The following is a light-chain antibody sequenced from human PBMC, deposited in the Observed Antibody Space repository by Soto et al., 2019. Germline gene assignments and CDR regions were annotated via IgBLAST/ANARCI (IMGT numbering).Light chain of an antibody. CDR2: GAS. V-gene: IGKV3-15*01. Sequence: EIVMTQSPATLSVSPGERATLSCRASQSVSSTLAWYQQKPDQAPRLIIYGASTRATGIPARFSGSGSGTEFTLTISSLQSEDFAVYYCQQYNNWPRTFGQGTKVEIK. CDR3: QQYNNWPRT. J-gene: IGKJ1*01. CDR1: QSVSST.